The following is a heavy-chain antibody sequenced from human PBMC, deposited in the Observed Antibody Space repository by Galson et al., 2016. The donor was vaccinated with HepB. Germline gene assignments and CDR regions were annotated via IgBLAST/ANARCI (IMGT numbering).Heavy chain of an antibody. CDR3: ARGGEVEPGFMPHYYKCMDG. CDR2: IIPVFEKA. V-gene: IGHV1-69*13. Sequence: SVKVSCKASGGTFSSYAFSWVRQTPGQGLEWMGGIIPVFEKATYAQKSQGRVTITADASTSTAYMELSSLTSDDTAVYYCARGGEVEPGFMPHYYKCMDGWGQGATVTVSS. CDR1: GGTFSSYA. D-gene: IGHD3-10*01. J-gene: IGHJ6*02.